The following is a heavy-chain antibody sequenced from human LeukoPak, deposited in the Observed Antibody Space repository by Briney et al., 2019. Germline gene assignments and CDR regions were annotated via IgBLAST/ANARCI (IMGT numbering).Heavy chain of an antibody. V-gene: IGHV3-7*01. Sequence: GGSLRLSCAASGFTFSSYWMSWVRQAPGEGLEWVANIKQDGSEKYYVASVKGRFTISRDNAKNSLYLQMNSLRAEDTAVYYCARDISATMIAGGWFDAWGQGTLVTVSS. D-gene: IGHD3-22*01. CDR2: IKQDGSEK. CDR3: ARDISATMIAGGWFDA. CDR1: GFTFSSYW. J-gene: IGHJ5*02.